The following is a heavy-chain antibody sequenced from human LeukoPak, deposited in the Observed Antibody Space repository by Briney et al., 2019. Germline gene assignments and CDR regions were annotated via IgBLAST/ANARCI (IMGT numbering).Heavy chain of an antibody. Sequence: ASVKVSCKASGYTFTSYYMHWVRQAPGQGLEWMGIINPSGGSTNYAQKFQGRVTITADKSTSTAYMELSSLRSEDTAVYYCAGVHPPNPYYYYYMDVWGKGTTVTVSS. CDR3: AGVHPPNPYYYYYMDV. J-gene: IGHJ6*03. V-gene: IGHV1-46*01. CDR2: INPSGGST. CDR1: GYTFTSYY.